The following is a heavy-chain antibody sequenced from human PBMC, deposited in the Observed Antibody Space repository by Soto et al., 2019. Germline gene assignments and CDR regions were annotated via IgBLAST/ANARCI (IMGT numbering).Heavy chain of an antibody. CDR1: GGSVRANVY. CDR2: SYYRGGA. Sequence: QVQLQESGPGLVKPSETLSLTCTVSGGSVRANVYWSWIRQPPGKGLEWIGGSYYRGGAKYNPSLTSSVTISVDTAKTQCSLTLNSATATDTAVYFCARGLGQGTSPANNDVDYWGEGTLFTFSA. J-gene: IGHJ4*02. D-gene: IGHD2-2*01. V-gene: IGHV4-61*01. CDR3: ARGLGQGTSPANNDVDY.